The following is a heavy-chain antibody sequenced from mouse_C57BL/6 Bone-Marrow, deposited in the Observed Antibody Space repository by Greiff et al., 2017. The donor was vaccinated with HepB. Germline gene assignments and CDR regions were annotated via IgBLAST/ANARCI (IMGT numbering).Heavy chain of an antibody. CDR1: GFTFSSYA. V-gene: IGHV5-4*01. Sequence: EVQVVESGGGLVKPGGSLKLSCAASGFTFSSYAMSWVRQTPEKRLEWVATISDGGSYTYYPDNVKGRFTISRDNAKNNLYLQMSNLKSEDTAMYYCARDYDYDDAMDYWGQGTSVTVSS. CDR2: ISDGGSYT. CDR3: ARDYDYDDAMDY. J-gene: IGHJ4*01. D-gene: IGHD2-4*01.